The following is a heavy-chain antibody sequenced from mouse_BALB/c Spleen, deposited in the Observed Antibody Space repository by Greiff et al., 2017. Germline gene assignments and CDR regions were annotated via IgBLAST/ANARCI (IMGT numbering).Heavy chain of an antibody. J-gene: IGHJ4*01. CDR3: ARRWRYAMDY. Sequence: EVQRVESGGGLVKPGGSLKLSCAASGFAFSSYDMSWVRQTPEKRLEWVAYISSGGGSTYYPDTVKGRFTISRDNAKNTLYLQMSSLKSEDTAMYYCARRWRYAMDYWGQGTSVTVSS. CDR2: ISSGGGST. D-gene: IGHD2-3*01. CDR1: GFAFSSYD. V-gene: IGHV5-12-1*01.